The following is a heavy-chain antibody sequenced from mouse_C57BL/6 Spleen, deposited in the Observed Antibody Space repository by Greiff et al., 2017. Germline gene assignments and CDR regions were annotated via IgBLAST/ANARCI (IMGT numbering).Heavy chain of an antibody. CDR2: IDPSDSET. J-gene: IGHJ1*03. V-gene: IGHV1-52*01. CDR3: ALLTGTSYWYFDV. CDR1: GYTFTSYW. Sequence: QVQLKQPGAELVRPGSSVKLSCKASGYTFTSYWMHWVKQRPIQGLEWIGNIDPSDSETHYNQKFKDKATLTVDKSSSTAYMQLSSLTSEDSAVYYCALLTGTSYWYFDVWGTGTTVTVSS. D-gene: IGHD4-1*01.